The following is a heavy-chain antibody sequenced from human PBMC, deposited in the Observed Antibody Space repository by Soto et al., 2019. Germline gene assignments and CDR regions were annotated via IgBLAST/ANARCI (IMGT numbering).Heavy chain of an antibody. D-gene: IGHD5-18*01. CDR3: ARLPDVDTAMVFDY. Sequence: QLQLQESGPGLVKPSETLSLTCTVSGGSISSSSYYWGWIRQPPGKGLEWIGSIYYSGSTYYNPSLKSRVTISVDTSKNQFSLKLSSVTAADTAVYYCARLPDVDTAMVFDYWGQGTLVTVSS. CDR1: GGSISSSSYY. CDR2: IYYSGST. V-gene: IGHV4-39*01. J-gene: IGHJ4*02.